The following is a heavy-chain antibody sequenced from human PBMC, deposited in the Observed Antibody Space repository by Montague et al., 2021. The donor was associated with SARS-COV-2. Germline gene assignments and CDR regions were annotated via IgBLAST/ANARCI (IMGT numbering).Heavy chain of an antibody. CDR2: IYYSGST. CDR1: GGSISSSSYY. D-gene: IGHD3-22*01. Sequence: SETLSLTYTVSGGSISSSSYYWDWIRQPPGKGLEWIGSIYYSGSTYYNPSLKSRVTISVDTSKNQFSLKLSSVTAADTAVYYCASPTYYYDSSGSDAFDIWGQGTMVTVSS. J-gene: IGHJ3*02. V-gene: IGHV4-39*01. CDR3: ASPTYYYDSSGSDAFDI.